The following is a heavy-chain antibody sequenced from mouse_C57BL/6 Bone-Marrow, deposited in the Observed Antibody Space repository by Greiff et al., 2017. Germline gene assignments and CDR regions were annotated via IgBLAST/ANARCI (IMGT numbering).Heavy chain of an antibody. Sequence: ESGPGLVKPSQSLSLTCSVTGYSITSGYYWNWIRQFPGNKLEWMGYISDDGSTNYNPSLKNRISITRDTSKNQFFLKLNSVTTEDTATYYCARDDYDYWYFDVWGTGTTVTVSS. V-gene: IGHV3-6*01. CDR3: ARDDYDYWYFDV. J-gene: IGHJ1*03. D-gene: IGHD2-4*01. CDR2: ISDDGST. CDR1: GYSITSGYY.